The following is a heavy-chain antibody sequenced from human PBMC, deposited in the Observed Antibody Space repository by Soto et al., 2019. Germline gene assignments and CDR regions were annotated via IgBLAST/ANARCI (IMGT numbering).Heavy chain of an antibody. CDR1: GFTFSSYA. CDR2: ISGSGGST. CDR3: AKDLVPLAVAGNDAFDI. Sequence: GGSLRLSCAASGFTFSSYAMSWVRQAPGKGLEWVSAISGSGGSTYYADSVKGRFTISRDNSKNTLYLQMNSLRAEDTAVYYCAKDLVPLAVAGNDAFDIWGQGTMVTVSS. V-gene: IGHV3-23*01. J-gene: IGHJ3*02. D-gene: IGHD6-19*01.